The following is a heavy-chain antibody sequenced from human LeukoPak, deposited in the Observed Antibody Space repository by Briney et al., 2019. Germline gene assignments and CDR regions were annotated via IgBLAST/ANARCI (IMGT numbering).Heavy chain of an antibody. D-gene: IGHD4-23*01. Sequence: ASVKVSCKAPGYTFTGYYMHWVRQAPGQGLEWMGWINPNSGGTNYAQKFQGRVTMTRDTSISTAYMELSSLRSEDTAVYYCARGTPAPYYYYYYYMDVWGKGTTVTVSS. CDR1: GYTFTGYY. CDR3: ARGTPAPYYYYYYYMDV. CDR2: INPNSGGT. J-gene: IGHJ6*03. V-gene: IGHV1-2*02.